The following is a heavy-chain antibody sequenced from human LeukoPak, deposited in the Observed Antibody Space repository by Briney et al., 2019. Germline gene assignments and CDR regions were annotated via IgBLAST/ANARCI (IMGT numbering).Heavy chain of an antibody. CDR2: IYPDDSDT. Sequence: GESLKISCKGSGYTFTNYWIGWVRQMPGKGLEWMGIIYPDDSDTRYSPSFQGRVTISADKSIATAYLQWGSLKASDTAMYYCAKLDGSWDPTSDFWGQGTLVTVSS. CDR3: AKLDGSWDPTSDF. J-gene: IGHJ4*02. D-gene: IGHD6-13*01. V-gene: IGHV5-51*01. CDR1: GYTFTNYW.